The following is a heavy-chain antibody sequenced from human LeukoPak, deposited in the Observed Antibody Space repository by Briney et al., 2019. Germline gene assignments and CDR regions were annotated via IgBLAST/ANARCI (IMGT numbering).Heavy chain of an antibody. J-gene: IGHJ4*02. Sequence: AGGSLRLSCAASGFIVSSNYMSWVRQAPGKGLEWVSGIYSDENYDNTHYAPSVKPRFPIARHNSKTPLFLQMHTLRVEHTALYYCARAPTGSSDGYLDYWGQGALVTVSS. D-gene: IGHD4-17*01. CDR2: IYSDENYDNT. V-gene: IGHV3-53*01. CDR3: ARAPTGSSDGYLDY. CDR1: GFIVSSNY.